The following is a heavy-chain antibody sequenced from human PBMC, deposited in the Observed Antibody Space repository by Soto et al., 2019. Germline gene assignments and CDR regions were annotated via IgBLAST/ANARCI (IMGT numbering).Heavy chain of an antibody. CDR2: ISAYNGNT. CDR1: GYTFTSYG. Sequence: QVQLVQSGAEVKKPGASVKVSCKASGYTFTSYGISWVRQAPGQGLEWMGWISAYNGNTNYAQKLQGRVTMTTDTCTSTAYMELRSLRSGDTAVYYCARDIGYSSPTEVPRLFDYWGQGTLVTVSS. V-gene: IGHV1-18*04. CDR3: ARDIGYSSPTEVPRLFDY. J-gene: IGHJ4*02. D-gene: IGHD5-18*01.